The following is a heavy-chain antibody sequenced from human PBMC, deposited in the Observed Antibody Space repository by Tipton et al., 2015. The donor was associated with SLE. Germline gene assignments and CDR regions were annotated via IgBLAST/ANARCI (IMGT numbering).Heavy chain of an antibody. CDR3: GRHKTATRAFDF. J-gene: IGHJ3*01. Sequence: TLSLTCTVSGVFISSSGYYWGRIRPPPGKGLEWIGTVYYSGNTYSNPSLKSRVTISVYMSKNQFSLKLSSVTAADTAVYYCGRHKTATRAFDFWGQETLVTVSS. CDR1: GVFISSSGYY. CDR2: VYYSGNT. V-gene: IGHV4-39*01.